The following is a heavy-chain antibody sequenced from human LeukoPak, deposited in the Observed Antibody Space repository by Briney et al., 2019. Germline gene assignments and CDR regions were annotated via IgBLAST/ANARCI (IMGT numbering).Heavy chain of an antibody. CDR1: GFTFSSYG. Sequence: GGSLRLSCAASGFTFSSYGMHWVRQAPGKGLEWVAVIWYGGSNKYYADSVKGRFTISRDNSKNTLYLQMNSLRAEDTAVYYCTTDWGYYGSGMGGQGTLVTVFS. CDR2: IWYGGSNK. V-gene: IGHV3-33*08. D-gene: IGHD3-10*01. CDR3: TTDWGYYGSGM. J-gene: IGHJ4*02.